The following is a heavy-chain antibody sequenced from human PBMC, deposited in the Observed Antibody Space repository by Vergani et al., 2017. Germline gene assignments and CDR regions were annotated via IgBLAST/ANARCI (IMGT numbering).Heavy chain of an antibody. CDR1: GFTFSSYA. V-gene: IGHV3-30*14. CDR3: TRSECSGTTCYGHYFDL. J-gene: IGHJ4*01. D-gene: IGHD2-15*01. CDR2: ISYDGSNK. Sequence: QVQLVESGGGVVQPGRSLRLSCAASGFTFSSYAMHWVRQAPGKGLEWVAVISYDGSNKYYADSLRGRFTISRDTSRNAVYLQMNILRVEDTGVYYCTRSECSGTTCYGHYFDLWGHGILVTVSS.